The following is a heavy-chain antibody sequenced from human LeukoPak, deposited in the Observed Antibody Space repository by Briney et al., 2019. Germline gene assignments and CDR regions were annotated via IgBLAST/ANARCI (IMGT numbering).Heavy chain of an antibody. CDR1: GFTFSSYW. V-gene: IGHV3-7*01. CDR3: ARVGLYYDFWSGYYTGDYYYYMDV. Sequence: GSLRLSCAASGFTFSSYWISWVRQAPGKGLEWVANIKQDGSEKYYVDSVKGRFTISRDNAKNSLYLQMNSLRAEDTAVYYCARVGLYYDFWSGYYTGDYYYYMDVWGKGTTVTVSS. D-gene: IGHD3-3*01. J-gene: IGHJ6*03. CDR2: IKQDGSEK.